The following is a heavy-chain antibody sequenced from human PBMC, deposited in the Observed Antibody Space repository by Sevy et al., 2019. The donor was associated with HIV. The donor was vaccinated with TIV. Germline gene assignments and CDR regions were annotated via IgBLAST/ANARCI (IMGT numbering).Heavy chain of an antibody. V-gene: IGHV3-74*01. CDR2: INGEGSST. D-gene: IGHD3-16*01. Sequence: GGSLRLSCAASGFIFRYDWMHWVRQAPGKGLVWVPRINGEGSSTNYADSVKGRFTVSRDKAENILYLQMNRLRGEDRAVYYCARDMSEGNAEYFHHWGQGTLVTVSS. J-gene: IGHJ1*01. CDR1: GFIFRYDW. CDR3: ARDMSEGNAEYFHH.